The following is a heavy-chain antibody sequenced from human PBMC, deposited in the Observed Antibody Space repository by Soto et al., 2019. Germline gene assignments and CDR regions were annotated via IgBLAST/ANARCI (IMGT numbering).Heavy chain of an antibody. Sequence: GGSLRLSCAASGFNFINAWMNWVRQAPGKGLEWVGRVKRNSDGGTTDYAAPVKGRFTISRDDSENMVYLQMDSLKTEDTAVYYCATSVVATGLDFWGHGTLVTVS. CDR1: GFNFINAW. V-gene: IGHV3-15*07. CDR3: ATSVVATGLDF. CDR2: VKRNSDGGTT. D-gene: IGHD2-21*02. J-gene: IGHJ4*01.